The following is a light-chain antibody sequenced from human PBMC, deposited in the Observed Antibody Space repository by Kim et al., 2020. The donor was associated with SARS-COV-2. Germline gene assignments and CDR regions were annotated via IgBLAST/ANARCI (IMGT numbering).Light chain of an antibody. CDR2: EDY. V-gene: IGLV3-1*01. CDR1: KLGDKH. J-gene: IGLJ2*01. CDR3: QAWDSSTGV. Sequence: SYELTQPPSVSVSPGQTASITCSGDKLGDKHASWYQQTPGRSPVLVLYEDYKRPSGIPGRFSGSNSGSTATLTISGTQAMDEADYYCQAWDSSTGVFGGGTKLTVL.